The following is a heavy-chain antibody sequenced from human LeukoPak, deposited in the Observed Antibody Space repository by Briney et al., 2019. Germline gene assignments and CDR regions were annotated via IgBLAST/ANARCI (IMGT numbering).Heavy chain of an antibody. CDR3: AHAMINAYYYGSGSYYKPTFDY. J-gene: IGHJ4*02. CDR1: GFSVSTSGVG. V-gene: IGHV2-5*01. Sequence: ESGPPLVKPTQTLTLTCSLSGFSVSTSGVGVGWIRQPPGKALEWLALIYWNDDKRYSPSLKSRLTITKDTSKNQVVLTMTNMDPVDTATYYCAHAMINAYYYGSGSYYKPTFDYWGQGTLVTVSS. CDR2: IYWNDDK. D-gene: IGHD3-10*01.